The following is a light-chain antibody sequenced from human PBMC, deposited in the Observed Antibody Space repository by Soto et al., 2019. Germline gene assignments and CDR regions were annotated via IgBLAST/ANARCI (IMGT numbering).Light chain of an antibody. CDR2: DAS. CDR3: QQRSNWPRT. J-gene: IGKJ1*01. CDR1: QSVSSY. Sequence: EIVLTQSTATLSLSPGEGATLSCRASQSVSSYLAWYQQKPGQAPRLLIYDASNRATGIPARFSGSGSGTDFTLTISSLEPEDFAIYYCQQRSNWPRTFGQGTKVEIK. V-gene: IGKV3-11*01.